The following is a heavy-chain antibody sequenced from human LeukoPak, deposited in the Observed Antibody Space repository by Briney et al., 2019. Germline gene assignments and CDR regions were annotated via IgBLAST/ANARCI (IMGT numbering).Heavy chain of an antibody. Sequence: SETLSLTCTVSGGSISSSSYYWGWIRQPPGKGLEWIGSIYYSGSTYYNPSLKSRVTISVDTSRNQFSLKLSSVTAADTAVYYCARSYGDYVNWFDPWGQGTLVTVSS. CDR2: IYYSGST. V-gene: IGHV4-39*07. CDR3: ARSYGDYVNWFDP. J-gene: IGHJ5*02. D-gene: IGHD4-17*01. CDR1: GGSISSSSYY.